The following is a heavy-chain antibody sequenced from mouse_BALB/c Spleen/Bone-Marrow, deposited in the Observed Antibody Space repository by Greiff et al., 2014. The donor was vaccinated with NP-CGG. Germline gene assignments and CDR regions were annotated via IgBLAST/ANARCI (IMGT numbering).Heavy chain of an antibody. V-gene: IGHV1-87*01. J-gene: IGHJ4*01. D-gene: IGHD1-2*01. CDR2: IYPGDGDT. CDR3: ARRDYGIRENYYAMDY. Sequence: QVQLQQSVAELARPGASVKLSCKASGYTFTSYWMQWVKQRPGQGLEWIGAIYPGDGDTRYTQKFKGKATLTADKSSSTAYMQLSSLASEDSVVYYCARRDYGIRENYYAMDYWGQGTSDTVSS. CDR1: GYTFTSYW.